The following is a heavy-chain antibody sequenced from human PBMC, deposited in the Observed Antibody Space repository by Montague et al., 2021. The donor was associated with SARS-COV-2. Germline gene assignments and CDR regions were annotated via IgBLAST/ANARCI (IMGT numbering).Heavy chain of an antibody. CDR3: ARDEGCSYSSRGLDV. Sequence: SWRLSCAVSVFSVSDNYMNWVRQAPGKGLEWVSIIYRGGKTYYAYSVKGRFTISRDDSDNAVYLQMTRLTAVDSAVYYCARDEGCSYSSRGLDVWGQGTTVSVSS. CDR2: IYRGGKT. D-gene: IGHD5-18*01. J-gene: IGHJ6*02. V-gene: IGHV3-66*01. CDR1: VFSVSDNY.